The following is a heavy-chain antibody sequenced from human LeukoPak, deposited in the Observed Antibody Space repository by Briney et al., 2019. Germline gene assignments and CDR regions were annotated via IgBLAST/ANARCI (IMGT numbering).Heavy chain of an antibody. V-gene: IGHV1-3*01. Sequence: ASVKVSCKASGYTFTSYAMHWVRQAPGQRLEWMGWINAGNGNTKYSQKFQGRVTITRDTSASTAYMELCSLRSEDTAVYYCARDYGLTPYYYDSSGYQGFDYWGQGTLVTVSS. CDR3: ARDYGLTPYYYDSSGYQGFDY. CDR1: GYTFTSYA. CDR2: INAGNGNT. D-gene: IGHD3-22*01. J-gene: IGHJ4*02.